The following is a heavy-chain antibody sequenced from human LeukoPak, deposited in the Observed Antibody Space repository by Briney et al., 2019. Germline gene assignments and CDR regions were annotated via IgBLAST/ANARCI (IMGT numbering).Heavy chain of an antibody. D-gene: IGHD3-9*01. Sequence: GGSLRLSCTVSGITFSNYWMHWVRQAPGKGLVWVTRIRTDASTTDYADFVKGRFTISRDNAKNTLHLQMNSLGAEDTAVYYCARTNTAWFYLDYWGQGTLVTVSS. CDR1: GITFSNYW. CDR3: ARTNTAWFYLDY. J-gene: IGHJ4*02. CDR2: IRTDASTT. V-gene: IGHV3-74*01.